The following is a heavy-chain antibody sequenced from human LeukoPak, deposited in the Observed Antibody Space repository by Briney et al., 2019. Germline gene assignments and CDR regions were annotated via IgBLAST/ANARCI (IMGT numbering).Heavy chain of an antibody. CDR2: INPSGGST. J-gene: IGHJ4*02. V-gene: IGHV1-46*01. CDR3: ASSIVVVAATHSSGFDY. D-gene: IGHD2-15*01. CDR1: GYTFTSYY. Sequence: ASVKVSCKASGYTFTSYYMHWVRQAPGQGLEWMGIINPSGGSTSYAQKFQGRVTMTRDTSTSTVYMELSSLRSEDTAAYYCASSIVVVAATHSSGFDYWGQGTLVTVSS.